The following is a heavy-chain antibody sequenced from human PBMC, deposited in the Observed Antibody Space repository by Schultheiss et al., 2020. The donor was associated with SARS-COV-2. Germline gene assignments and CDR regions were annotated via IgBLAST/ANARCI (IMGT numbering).Heavy chain of an antibody. V-gene: IGHV3-73*01. Sequence: GESLKISCAASGYTFSGSAMHWVRQAPGKGLEWVGRIRSKDYNYATAYGASVRGRFTISRDDSKNTVNLQMNSLKIEDTAVYYCTRPNVVMAFDYWGQGTLVTVSS. CDR1: GYTFSGSA. J-gene: IGHJ4*02. CDR3: TRPNVVMAFDY. D-gene: IGHD2-15*01. CDR2: IRSKDYNYAT.